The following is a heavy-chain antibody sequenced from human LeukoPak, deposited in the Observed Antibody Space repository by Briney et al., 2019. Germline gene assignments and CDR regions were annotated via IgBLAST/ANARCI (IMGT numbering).Heavy chain of an antibody. CDR3: TRDPDRSGFDF. Sequence: GGSLRLSCAASGFTFSKFAMNWVRQPPGKGLEWVATVWYDGNNKYYADSVRGRFTISRDNSKNMLYLHMNSLRVEDTAVYYCTRDPDRSGFDFWGQGTLVTVSS. CDR1: GFTFSKFA. CDR2: VWYDGNNK. J-gene: IGHJ4*02. D-gene: IGHD3-22*01. V-gene: IGHV3-33*07.